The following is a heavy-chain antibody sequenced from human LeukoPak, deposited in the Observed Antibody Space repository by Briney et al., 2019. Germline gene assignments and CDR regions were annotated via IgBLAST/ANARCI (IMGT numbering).Heavy chain of an antibody. CDR1: SGSISSYY. D-gene: IGHD6-19*01. CDR3: ARHSGQTGGAFGI. V-gene: IGHV4-59*08. Sequence: SETLSLTCTVSSGSISSYYWSWIRQPPGKGLEWIGYIFYSGSTNYNPSLKSRVTISVDTSKNQFSLKLRSVTAADTAVYYCARHSGQTGGAFGIWGQGTMVTVSS. J-gene: IGHJ3*02. CDR2: IFYSGST.